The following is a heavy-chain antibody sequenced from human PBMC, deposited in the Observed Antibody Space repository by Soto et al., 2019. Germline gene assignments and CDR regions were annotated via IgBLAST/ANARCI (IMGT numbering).Heavy chain of an antibody. CDR2: INYSGST. D-gene: IGHD6-13*01. V-gene: IGHV4-59*01. CDR3: ARAEKGVYWFDP. CDR1: GGSISNFS. J-gene: IGHJ5*02. Sequence: SETLSLTCTVSGGSISNFSWHWIRQPPGKGLEWIGCINYSGSTNYNSSLKSRVTMSVDTSKNQVSLKLTSLTAADTAVYYCARAEKGVYWFDPLGQGTLVTVSS.